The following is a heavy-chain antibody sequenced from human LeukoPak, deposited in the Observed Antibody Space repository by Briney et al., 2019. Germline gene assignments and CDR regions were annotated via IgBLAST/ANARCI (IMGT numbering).Heavy chain of an antibody. CDR1: GYAFTGFY. Sequence: ASVKVSCKASGYAFTGFYMHWVRQAPGQGLEWVGWINPYSGGTKYAQKLQGRVTMTRDTSIRTAYMELTRLRSDDTAVYYCAMGARFQRNIPSPGPEWGYWGQGTLVTVS. J-gene: IGHJ4*02. CDR3: AMGARFQRNIPSPGPEWGY. D-gene: IGHD3-3*01. V-gene: IGHV1-2*02. CDR2: INPYSGGT.